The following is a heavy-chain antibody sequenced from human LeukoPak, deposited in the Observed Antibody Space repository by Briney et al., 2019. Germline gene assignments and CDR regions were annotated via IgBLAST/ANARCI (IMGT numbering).Heavy chain of an antibody. V-gene: IGHV3-74*01. Sequence: GGSLRLSCGASGFTSNNYWMHWVRQAPGMGLVWVSRINSDGSGTTYADSVKGRVTISRDNAKNTLYLQMNSLRAEDAAVYYCARGKDGVWAFDIWGQGTTVTVSS. D-gene: IGHD3-16*01. J-gene: IGHJ3*02. CDR3: ARGKDGVWAFDI. CDR1: GFTSNNYW. CDR2: INSDGSGT.